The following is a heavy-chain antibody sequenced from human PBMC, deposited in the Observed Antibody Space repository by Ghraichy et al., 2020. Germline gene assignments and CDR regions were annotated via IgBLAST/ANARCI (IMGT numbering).Heavy chain of an antibody. CDR2: ISYDGSNK. J-gene: IGHJ2*01. CDR3: ARDRLATTGAGGKGYFDL. V-gene: IGHV3-30*04. CDR1: GFNFSRYA. Sequence: SCAASGFNFSRYAMHWVRQAPGKGLEWVALISYDGSNKYYADSVKGRFTISRDNSENTMYLEMNSLRTEDTAVYYCARDRLATTGAGGKGYFDLWGRGTLATVSS. D-gene: IGHD6-13*01.